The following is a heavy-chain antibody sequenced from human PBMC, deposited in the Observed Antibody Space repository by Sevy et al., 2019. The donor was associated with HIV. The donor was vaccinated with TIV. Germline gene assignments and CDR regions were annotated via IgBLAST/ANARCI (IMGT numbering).Heavy chain of an antibody. Sequence: ASVKVSCKTSGYSFSGYNMHWVRQAPGQGLEWMGRINPTSGGTKFAEMFQDRVTMTRDMSISTAYMELSSLRSDDTAVYYCVRVPAAAGTRGYFDYWGQGTLVTVSS. D-gene: IGHD6-13*01. J-gene: IGHJ4*02. CDR3: VRVPAAAGTRGYFDY. CDR1: GYSFSGYN. V-gene: IGHV1-2*06. CDR2: INPTSGGT.